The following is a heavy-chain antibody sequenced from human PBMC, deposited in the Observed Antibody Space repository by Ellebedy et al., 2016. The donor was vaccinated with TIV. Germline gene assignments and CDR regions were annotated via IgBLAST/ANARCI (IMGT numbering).Heavy chain of an antibody. Sequence: PGGSLRLSCAASGFTFDDYAMYWVRQAPGKGLEWVSGISWNSGKIVYADSVKGRFIISRDNAKNSLHLQMNSLRAEDTALYFCAKDRVKLFGVVTTSSVGQWGLDVWGQGTTVTVSS. CDR3: AKDRVKLFGVVTTSSVGQWGLDV. CDR2: ISWNSGKI. D-gene: IGHD3-3*01. CDR1: GFTFDDYA. V-gene: IGHV3-9*01. J-gene: IGHJ6*02.